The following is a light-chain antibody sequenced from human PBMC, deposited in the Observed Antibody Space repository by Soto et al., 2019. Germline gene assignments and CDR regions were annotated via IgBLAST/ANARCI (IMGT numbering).Light chain of an antibody. CDR3: QQRHNWPRT. J-gene: IGKJ1*01. CDR2: NAS. V-gene: IGKV3-11*01. CDR1: QSVSKS. Sequence: EIVLTQSPGTLSLSPGERATLSCRASQSVSKSLVWYQQKPGQAPRLLIYNASDRAAGIPVRFSGSGSGTDFTLTISSLAPEDVALYYCQQRHNWPRTFGQGTRVEI.